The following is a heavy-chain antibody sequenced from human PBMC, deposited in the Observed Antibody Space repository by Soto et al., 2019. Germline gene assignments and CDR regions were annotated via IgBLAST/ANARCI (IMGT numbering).Heavy chain of an antibody. J-gene: IGHJ6*02. CDR2: IIPIFGTA. CDR1: GYTFTGYY. Sequence: QVQLVQSGAEVKKPGASVKVSCKASGYTFTGYYMHWVRQAPGQGLEWMGGIIPIFGTANYAQKFQGRVTITADESTSTAYMELSSLRSEDTAVYYCAREWIAVDSGGMDVWGQGTTVTVSS. CDR3: AREWIAVDSGGMDV. D-gene: IGHD6-19*01. V-gene: IGHV1-69*01.